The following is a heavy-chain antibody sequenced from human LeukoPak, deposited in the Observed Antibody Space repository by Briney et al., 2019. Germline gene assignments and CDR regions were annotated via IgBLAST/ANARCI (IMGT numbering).Heavy chain of an antibody. D-gene: IGHD2-15*01. CDR2: IVPIIGTA. CDR3: ARDQRPSCLGGICYSGDY. J-gene: IGHJ4*02. V-gene: IGHV1-69*13. CDR1: GGTFHSYI. Sequence: SVKVSCKASGGTFHSYIVTWVRQAPGQGLEWMGGIVPIIGTANYAQKFQGRVTITADDSTSTAYMELRSLRSEGTAIYYCARDQRPSCLGGICYSGDYWGQGTLVTVTS.